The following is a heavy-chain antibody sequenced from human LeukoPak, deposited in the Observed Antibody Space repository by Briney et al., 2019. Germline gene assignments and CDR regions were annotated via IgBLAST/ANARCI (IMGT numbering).Heavy chain of an antibody. CDR1: GHTFTSYD. CDR3: ARGPVLRFLEWLGYYYYMDV. D-gene: IGHD3-3*01. CDR2: MNPNSGNT. V-gene: IGHV1-8*01. Sequence: ASVKVCCKASGHTFTSYDINWVRQATGQGLEWMGWMNPNSGNTGYAQKFQGRVTMTRNTSISTAYMELSSLRSEDTAVYYCARGPVLRFLEWLGYYYYMDVWGKGTTVTVSS. J-gene: IGHJ6*03.